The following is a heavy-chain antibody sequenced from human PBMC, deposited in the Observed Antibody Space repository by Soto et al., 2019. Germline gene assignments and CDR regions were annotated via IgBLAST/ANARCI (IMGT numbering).Heavy chain of an antibody. CDR3: ARGRVAAAGRYYYYYYGMDV. CDR1: GGSFSGYY. CDR2: INHSGST. D-gene: IGHD6-13*01. J-gene: IGHJ6*02. Sequence: SETLSLTCAVYGGSFSGYYWSWIRQPPGKGLEWIGEINHSGSTNYNPSLKSRVTISVDTSKNQFSLKLSSVTAADTAVYYCARGRVAAAGRYYYYYYGMDVWGQGTTVTVSS. V-gene: IGHV4-34*01.